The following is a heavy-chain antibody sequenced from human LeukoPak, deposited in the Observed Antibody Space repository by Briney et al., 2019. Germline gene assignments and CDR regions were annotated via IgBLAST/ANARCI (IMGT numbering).Heavy chain of an antibody. V-gene: IGHV3-15*01. Sequence: PGGSLRLSCAASGFTFSNAWMXXXRQAPXXGXEWXGRXXSXXXXXXXXXAAXVKXXXXIXRDDSKNTLYLQMNSLKTEDTAVYYCTALTMIVGWGQGTLVTVSS. D-gene: IGHD3-22*01. CDR1: GFTFSNAW. J-gene: IGHJ4*02. CDR3: TALTMIVG. CDR2: XXSXXXXXXX.